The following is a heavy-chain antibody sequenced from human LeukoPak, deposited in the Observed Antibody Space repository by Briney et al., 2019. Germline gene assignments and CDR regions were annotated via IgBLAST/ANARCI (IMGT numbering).Heavy chain of an antibody. CDR3: ARDGFSYGWYS. D-gene: IGHD6-19*01. CDR1: GFTFSSYS. Sequence: GGSLRLSCAASGFTFSSYSMNWVRQAPGKGLEWVSYISGASDYTKYADSVRGRFTIFRDNAKNLLYLQMNSLRDEDTAVYYCARDGFSYGWYSWGQGTMVTVSS. CDR2: ISGASDYT. J-gene: IGHJ3*01. V-gene: IGHV3-21*05.